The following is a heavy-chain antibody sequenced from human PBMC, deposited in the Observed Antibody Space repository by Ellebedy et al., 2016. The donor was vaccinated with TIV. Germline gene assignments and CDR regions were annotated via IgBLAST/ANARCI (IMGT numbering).Heavy chain of an antibody. CDR1: GYSISSGYS. CDR3: ARALSRGWYLFDY. Sequence: SETLSLTXTVSGYSISSGYSWGWIRQPPGQGLEWIGSMFHSGSTYYNPSLKSRVTISVDTTKNQWSLRLRSVTAADTAVYYCARALSRGWYLFDYWGQGILVSVSS. V-gene: IGHV4-38-2*02. J-gene: IGHJ4*02. CDR2: MFHSGST. D-gene: IGHD6-19*01.